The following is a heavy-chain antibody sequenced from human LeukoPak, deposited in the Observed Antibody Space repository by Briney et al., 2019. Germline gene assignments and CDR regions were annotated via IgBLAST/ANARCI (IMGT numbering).Heavy chain of an antibody. CDR2: INHSGST. Sequence: SETLSLTCAVYGGSFSGYYWSWLRQPPGKGLEWIGEINHSGSTNYNPSLKSRVTISVDTSKNQFSLKLSSVTAADTAVYYCARPYCSSTSCYGWFDPWGQGTLVTVSS. J-gene: IGHJ5*02. CDR1: GGSFSGYY. CDR3: ARPYCSSTSCYGWFDP. D-gene: IGHD2-2*01. V-gene: IGHV4-34*01.